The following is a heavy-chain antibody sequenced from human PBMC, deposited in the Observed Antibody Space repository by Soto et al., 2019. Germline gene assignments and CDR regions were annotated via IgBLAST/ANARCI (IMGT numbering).Heavy chain of an antibody. CDR1: GFTFASHA. CDR2: ITDSGGRT. Sequence: GGSLRLSCAASGFTFASHAMNWVRQAPGKGLQWVSTITDSGGRTYYTDSVKGRFTISRDNSKDTLSLQMNNLRAEDTAIYYCAKDLGSSSPNWFDPWGPGTLVTVSS. CDR3: AKDLGSSSPNWFDP. V-gene: IGHV3-23*01. D-gene: IGHD6-6*01. J-gene: IGHJ5*02.